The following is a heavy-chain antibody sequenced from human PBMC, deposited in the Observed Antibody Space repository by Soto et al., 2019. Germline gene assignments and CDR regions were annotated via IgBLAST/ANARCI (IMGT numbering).Heavy chain of an antibody. Sequence: GASVKVSCKASGYTFTSYGISWVRQAPGQGLEWMGWISAYNGNTNYAQKLQGRVTMTTDTSTSTAYMELRSLRSDDTAVYYCARGDCSGGSCYRHHRNWFDPWGQGTLVTVSS. CDR2: ISAYNGNT. D-gene: IGHD2-15*01. CDR3: ARGDCSGGSCYRHHRNWFDP. J-gene: IGHJ5*02. CDR1: GYTFTSYG. V-gene: IGHV1-18*01.